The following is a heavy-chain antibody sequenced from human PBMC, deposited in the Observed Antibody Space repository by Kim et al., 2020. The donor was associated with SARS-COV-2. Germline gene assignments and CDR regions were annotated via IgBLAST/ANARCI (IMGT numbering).Heavy chain of an antibody. Sequence: ASVKVSCKASGHTFTSYYMHWVRQAPGQGLEWMGIINPSGGSTSYAQKFQGRVTMTRDTSTSTVYMELSSLRSEDTAVYYCARVSYYDILTGPTGRGYYFDYWGQGTLVTVSS. CDR1: GHTFTSYY. CDR3: ARVSYYDILTGPTGRGYYFDY. J-gene: IGHJ4*02. D-gene: IGHD3-9*01. V-gene: IGHV1-46*01. CDR2: INPSGGST.